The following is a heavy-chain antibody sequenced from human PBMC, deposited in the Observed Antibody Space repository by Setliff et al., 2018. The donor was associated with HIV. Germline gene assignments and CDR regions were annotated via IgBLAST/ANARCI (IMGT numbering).Heavy chain of an antibody. CDR1: GVSFSSHW. Sequence: WGSLRLSCAASGVSFSSHWMSWVRQAPGKGLEWVAKIKEDGSEIYYVQSGKGRFIISRDNARNSLHLQMNSMRVEDTAVYYGAWGYYDLLTADAANFDYWGQGTLVTVSS. J-gene: IGHJ4*02. D-gene: IGHD3-9*01. V-gene: IGHV3-7*04. CDR3: AWGYYDLLTADAANFDY. CDR2: IKEDGSEI.